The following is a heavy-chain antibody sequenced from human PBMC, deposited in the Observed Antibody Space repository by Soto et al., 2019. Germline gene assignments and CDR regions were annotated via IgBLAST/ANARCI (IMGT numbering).Heavy chain of an antibody. V-gene: IGHV4-34*01. D-gene: IGHD2-2*01. J-gene: IGHJ5*02. CDR2: INHSGST. CDR1: GGSFSGYY. Sequence: TSETLSLTCAVYGGSFSGYYWSWIRQPPGKGLEWIGEINHSGSTNYNPSLKSRVTISVDTSKNQFSLKLSSVTAADTAVYYCARMLDIVVVPAAHKNNWFDPWGQGTLVTVSS. CDR3: ARMLDIVVVPAAHKNNWFDP.